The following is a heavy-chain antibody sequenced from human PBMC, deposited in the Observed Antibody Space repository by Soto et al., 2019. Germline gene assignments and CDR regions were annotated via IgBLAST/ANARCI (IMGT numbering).Heavy chain of an antibody. J-gene: IGHJ4*02. CDR2: ISYDGSNE. Sequence: QVHLVESGGGVVQPGRSLRLSCEASGFTFSNYGTHWVRQAPGEGLEWVAHISYDGSNEHYTDSVKGRFTISRDNSKNVVFLHMNSLRPEDRAVYHCAKDTYFRDSSGYYVFDYWGQGTLVTVSS. CDR1: GFTFSNYG. V-gene: IGHV3-30*18. CDR3: AKDTYFRDSSGYYVFDY. D-gene: IGHD3-22*01.